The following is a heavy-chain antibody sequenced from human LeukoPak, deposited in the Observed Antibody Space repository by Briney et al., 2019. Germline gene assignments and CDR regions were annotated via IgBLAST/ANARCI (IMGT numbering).Heavy chain of an antibody. J-gene: IGHJ4*02. CDR3: ARGGPHYDCWSGYPGY. CDR1: GYTFTSYY. Sequence: ASVKVSCKASGYTFTSYYMHWVRQAPGQGLEWMGIINPSGGSTSYAQKFQGRVTMTRDMSTSTVYMELSSLRSEDTAVYYCARGGPHYDCWSGYPGYWGQGTLVTVSS. CDR2: INPSGGST. V-gene: IGHV1-46*01. D-gene: IGHD3-3*01.